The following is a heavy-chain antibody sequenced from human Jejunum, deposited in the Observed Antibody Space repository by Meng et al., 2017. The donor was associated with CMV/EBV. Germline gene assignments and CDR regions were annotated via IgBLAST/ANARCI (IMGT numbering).Heavy chain of an antibody. D-gene: IGHD2-2*02. Sequence: TYWMHWVRQAPGKRLVWVSRIDSDGSSTTYADSVQSRFTISRDNAKNTLYLQMNSLRAEDTAVYYCAGEGYCISTGCYTSDAFDIWGQGTMVTVSS. CDR2: IDSDGSST. J-gene: IGHJ3*02. CDR1: TYW. V-gene: IGHV3-74*01. CDR3: AGEGYCISTGCYTSDAFDI.